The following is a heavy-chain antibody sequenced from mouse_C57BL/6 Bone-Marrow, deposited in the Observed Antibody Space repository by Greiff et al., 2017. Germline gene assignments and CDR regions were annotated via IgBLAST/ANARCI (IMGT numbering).Heavy chain of an antibody. CDR1: GYTFTSYW. Sequence: QVQLQQSGAELVRPGSSVKLSCKASGYTFTSYWMHWVKQRPIQGLEWIGNIDPSDSETHYNQKFKDKATVTVDTSSSTAYMQLSSLTSEDSAVYYCARGRDYGSSHWYFDVWGTGTTVTVSS. J-gene: IGHJ1*03. V-gene: IGHV1-52*01. CDR2: IDPSDSET. D-gene: IGHD1-1*01. CDR3: ARGRDYGSSHWYFDV.